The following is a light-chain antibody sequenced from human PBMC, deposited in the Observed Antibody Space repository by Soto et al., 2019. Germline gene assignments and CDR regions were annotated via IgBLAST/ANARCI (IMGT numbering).Light chain of an antibody. CDR1: QSVSSSY. V-gene: IGKV3-20*01. J-gene: IGKJ5*01. CDR3: QQYGSSPPIT. Sequence: EIVLTQSPGTLSLSPGERATLSCGASQSVSSSYLAWYQQKPGQAPRLLIYGASSRATGIPDRCSGSGAGTDFTLTISRLEPEDFAVYYCQQYGSSPPITFGQGTRLEIK. CDR2: GAS.